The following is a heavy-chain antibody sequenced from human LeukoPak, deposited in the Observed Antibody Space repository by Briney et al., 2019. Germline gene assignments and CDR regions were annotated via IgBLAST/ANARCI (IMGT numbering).Heavy chain of an antibody. CDR2: INPSGGST. CDR1: GYTFTSYY. J-gene: IGHJ6*02. D-gene: IGHD2-8*01. CDR3: ARPLRSNDGMDV. V-gene: IGHV1-46*01. Sequence: GASVKVFCTASGYTFTSYYMHWVRQAPGQGLEWMGIINPSGGSTSYAQKFQGRVTMTRDTSTSTVYMELSSLRSEDTAVYYCARPLRSNDGMDVWGQGTTVTVSS.